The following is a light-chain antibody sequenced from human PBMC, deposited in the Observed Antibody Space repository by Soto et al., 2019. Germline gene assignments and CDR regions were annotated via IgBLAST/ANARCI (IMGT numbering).Light chain of an antibody. CDR3: SSYTSSSTPYYV. CDR1: SSDVGGHNY. Sequence: QSALAQPASVSGSPGQSITISCTGTSSDVGGHNYVSWYQQHPGKAPKLMIYDVSNRPSGVSNRFSGSTSGNTASLTISGLQAEDEADYYCSSYTSSSTPYYVFGTGTKVTVL. J-gene: IGLJ1*01. V-gene: IGLV2-14*01. CDR2: DVS.